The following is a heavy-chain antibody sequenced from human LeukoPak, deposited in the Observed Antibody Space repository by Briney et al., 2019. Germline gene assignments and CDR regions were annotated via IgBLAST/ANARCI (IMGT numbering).Heavy chain of an antibody. CDR2: ISTDGSRI. J-gene: IGHJ4*02. CDR3: TRGVAISTSGWYDTFDY. V-gene: IGHV3-64*02. CDR1: GFTFRDYA. Sequence: PGGSLRLSCAASGFTFRDYAMYWVRQAPGKGLEYVSVISTDGSRIYYADSVKGRFTISRDNSKNTLYLQMGSLRAKDMAFYYCTRGVAISTSGWYDTFDYWGQGALVTVSS. D-gene: IGHD6-19*01.